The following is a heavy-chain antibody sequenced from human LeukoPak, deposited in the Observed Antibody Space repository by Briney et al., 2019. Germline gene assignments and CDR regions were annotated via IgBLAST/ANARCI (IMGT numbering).Heavy chain of an antibody. CDR2: IRYDGSNK. D-gene: IGHD3-22*01. CDR1: GFTFSSYG. CDR3: AKDYDSSGYYYVMYYFDY. V-gene: IGHV3-30*02. Sequence: GGSLRLSCAASGFTFSSYGMHWVRQAPGKGLEWVAFIRYDGSNKYYADSVKGRFTVSRDNSKNTLYLQMNSLRAEDTAVYYCAKDYDSSGYYYVMYYFDYWGQGTLVTVSS. J-gene: IGHJ4*02.